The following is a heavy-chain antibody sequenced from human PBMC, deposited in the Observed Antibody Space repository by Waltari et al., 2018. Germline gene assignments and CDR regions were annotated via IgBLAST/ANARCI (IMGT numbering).Heavy chain of an antibody. CDR2: NIPIVGTA. V-gene: IGHV1-69*05. CDR3: ARGRRVGSYYNAVDI. CDR1: GGTFSSYA. Sequence: QVQLVQSGAEVKKPGSSVKVSCKASGGTFSSYAISWVRQAPGQGLELMGGNIPIVGTANDAQKFQGRVSTTTHESTSSAYMVLSSLREEDTAVYYCARGRRVGSYYNAVDIWGQGTMVTVSS. D-gene: IGHD2-2*02. J-gene: IGHJ3*02.